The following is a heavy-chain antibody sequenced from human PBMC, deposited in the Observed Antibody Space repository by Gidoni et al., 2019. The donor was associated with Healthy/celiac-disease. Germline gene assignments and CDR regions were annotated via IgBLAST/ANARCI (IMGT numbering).Heavy chain of an antibody. J-gene: IGHJ4*02. V-gene: IGHV4-59*01. CDR3: ARERSGWSFDY. CDR1: GGSISSYY. CDR2: IYYSGST. D-gene: IGHD6-19*01. Sequence: QVQLQESGPGLVKPSETLSLTCTVSGGSISSYYWSWIRQPPGKGLEWIGYIYYSGSTKYNPSLKSRVTISVETSKNQFSLKLSSVTAADTAVYYCARERSGWSFDYWGQGTLVTVSS.